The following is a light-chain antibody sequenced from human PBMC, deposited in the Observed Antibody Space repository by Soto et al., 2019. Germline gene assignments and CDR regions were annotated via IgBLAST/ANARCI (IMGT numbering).Light chain of an antibody. V-gene: IGKV3-20*01. CDR3: QQSYSTPIR. CDR1: QSVSNNY. CDR2: GAS. J-gene: IGKJ5*01. Sequence: ETVLTQSPGTLSLSPGERATLSCRASQSVSNNYLAWYQQKPGQAPRLLIYGASNRATGIPDRFSGSGSGTDFTLTISCLQPEDFATYYCQQSYSTPIRFGQGTRLEVK.